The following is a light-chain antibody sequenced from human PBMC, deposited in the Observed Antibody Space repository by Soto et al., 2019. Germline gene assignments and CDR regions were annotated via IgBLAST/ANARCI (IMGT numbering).Light chain of an antibody. CDR3: TSPTPGSLYV. J-gene: IGLJ1*01. CDR1: SSDVGGYNY. CDR2: KVS. V-gene: IGLV2-14*01. Sequence: QSVLTQPASVSGSPGQSITISCTGTSSDVGGYNYVSWYQQYPGRVPKLLIYKVSNRPSGVSNRFSGSKSGNTASLTISGLQAEDEADYFCTSPTPGSLYVXGTGTKVTVL.